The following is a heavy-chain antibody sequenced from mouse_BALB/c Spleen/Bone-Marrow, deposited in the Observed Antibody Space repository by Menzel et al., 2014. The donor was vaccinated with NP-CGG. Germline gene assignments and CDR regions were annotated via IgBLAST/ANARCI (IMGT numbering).Heavy chain of an antibody. Sequence: EVKLMESGGGLVQPGGSLKLSCAASGFDFSSYWMSWVRQAPGKGLEWIGEINPDSNTINYTPSLKDKFIISRDNAKSTLYLQMSKVRSEDTALYYCARMGHYGWFAYWGQGTLVTVSA. CDR3: ARMGHYGWFAY. V-gene: IGHV4-1*02. J-gene: IGHJ3*01. CDR1: GFDFSSYW. CDR2: INPDSNTI. D-gene: IGHD1-1*01.